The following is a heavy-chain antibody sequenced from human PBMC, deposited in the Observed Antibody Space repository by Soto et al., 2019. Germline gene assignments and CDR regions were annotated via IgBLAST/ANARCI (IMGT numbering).Heavy chain of an antibody. CDR1: GFTFSDYG. V-gene: IGHV3-33*08. J-gene: IGHJ6*02. Sequence: QVQLVESGGGVVQPGRSLRLSCAASGFTFSDYGMHWVRQAPGKGLVWVAVLWSDGTYIYYADSVKGRFTISRDNSKNTEYMKMKSMRAEDTAMYYCAGDNRVAVDGTVEAYCYGMDVWGQGTTVTVSS. CDR3: AGDNRVAVDGTVEAYCYGMDV. D-gene: IGHD6-19*01. CDR2: LWSDGTYI.